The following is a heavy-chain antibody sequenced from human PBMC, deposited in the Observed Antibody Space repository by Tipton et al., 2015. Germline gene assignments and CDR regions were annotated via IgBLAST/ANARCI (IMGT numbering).Heavy chain of an antibody. Sequence: TLSLTCTVSGGSIDISYWSWIRQPPGKGLEWIGYIYYSGNTTYNPSLRSRVTISIDTAKNQISLRLTSVTAADTAVYYCARGVDRSGPYYDYWGQGALVTVSS. V-gene: IGHV4-59*01. CDR3: ARGVDRSGPYYDY. D-gene: IGHD3-22*01. CDR2: IYYSGNT. CDR1: GGSIDISY. J-gene: IGHJ4*02.